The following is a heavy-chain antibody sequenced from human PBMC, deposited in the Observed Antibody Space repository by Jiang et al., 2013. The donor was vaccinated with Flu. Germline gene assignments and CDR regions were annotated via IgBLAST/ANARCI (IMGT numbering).Heavy chain of an antibody. D-gene: IGHD3-22*01. CDR1: GYSFTSYW. J-gene: IGHJ3*02. Sequence: QLVESGAEVKKPGESLKISCKGSGYSFTSYWIGWVRQMPGKGLEWMGIIYPGDSDTRYSPSFQGQVTISADKSISTAYLQWSSLKASDTAMYYCWGINYYDSSGQDAFDIWGQGTMVTVSS. CDR2: IYPGDSDT. V-gene: IGHV5-51*01. CDR3: WGINYYDSSGQDAFDI.